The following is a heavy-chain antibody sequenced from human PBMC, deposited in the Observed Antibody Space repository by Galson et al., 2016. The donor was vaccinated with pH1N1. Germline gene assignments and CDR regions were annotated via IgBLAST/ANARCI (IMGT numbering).Heavy chain of an antibody. D-gene: IGHD4-17*01. CDR1: GSNSDYN. CDR3: AKGGYGDYGLDVFDI. Sequence: SLRLSCAASGSNSDYNMNWVRLAPGKGLEWVSSISGSGGRKHYADSVQGRFIISRDNSKNTLYLQMNSLRAGATALYFCAKGGYGDYGLDVFDIWGQGTMVIVSS. V-gene: IGHV3-23*01. CDR2: ISGSGGRK. J-gene: IGHJ3*02.